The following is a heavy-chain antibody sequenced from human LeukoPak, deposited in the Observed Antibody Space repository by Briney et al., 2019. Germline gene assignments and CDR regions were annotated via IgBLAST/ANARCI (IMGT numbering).Heavy chain of an antibody. CDR3: AKAVTAAGTNY. CDR2: VSGSGSST. Sequence: GGSLRLSCAASGFTFSNYAMNWVRQAPGKGLEWVSVVSGSGSSTNYADSVKGRFTISRDNSKNTLHLQMNSLRAEDTAVYYCAKAVTAAGTNYWGQGTLVTVSS. V-gene: IGHV3-23*01. J-gene: IGHJ4*02. CDR1: GFTFSNYA. D-gene: IGHD2-2*01.